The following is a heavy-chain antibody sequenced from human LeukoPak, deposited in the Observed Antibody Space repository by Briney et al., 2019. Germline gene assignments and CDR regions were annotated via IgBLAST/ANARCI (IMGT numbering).Heavy chain of an antibody. Sequence: GASVKVSCTASGYTFTTYYIHWVRQAPGQGLEWMGVINPSGGSTSFAQKFQARLTMTRDTSTSTVYMELSGLRSEDTAVYYCAREIVVVPDAMGFDPWGQGTQVIVSS. D-gene: IGHD2-2*01. V-gene: IGHV1-46*01. J-gene: IGHJ5*02. CDR3: AREIVVVPDAMGFDP. CDR1: GYTFTTYY. CDR2: INPSGGST.